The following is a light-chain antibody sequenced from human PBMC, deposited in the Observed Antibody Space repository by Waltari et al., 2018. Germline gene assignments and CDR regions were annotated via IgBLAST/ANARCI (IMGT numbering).Light chain of an antibody. CDR3: QQCYSLPLT. CDR1: QSVLHSSNNKNY. CDR2: WAS. J-gene: IGKJ4*01. V-gene: IGKV4-1*01. Sequence: DIVMTQSPDSLAVSLGERATINCKSSQSVLHSSNNKNYLAWYQQKPGQPPKLLIYWASTRESGVPDRFSGSGSGTDFTLTISSLQAEDVAVYYCQQCYSLPLTFAGGTKVDIK.